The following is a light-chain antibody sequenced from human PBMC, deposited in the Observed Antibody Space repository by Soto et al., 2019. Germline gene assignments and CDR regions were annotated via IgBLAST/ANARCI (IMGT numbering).Light chain of an antibody. CDR1: QSVSSSY. CDR3: QQYGSSPLT. CDR2: GTA. Sequence: IALTQSPDTLSLSPGEIASLSCRASQSVSSSYLAWYQQKPGQAPRLLIYGTASRATGIPDRFSGSGSGTGFTLTISRLEPEDFAVYYCQQYGSSPLTFGGGTRWIS. V-gene: IGKV3-20*01. J-gene: IGKJ4*01.